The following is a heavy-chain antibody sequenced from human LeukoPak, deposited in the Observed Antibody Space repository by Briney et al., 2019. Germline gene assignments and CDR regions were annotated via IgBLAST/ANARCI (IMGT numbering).Heavy chain of an antibody. CDR3: ARDYYEGAVGY. D-gene: IGHD3-22*01. J-gene: IGHJ4*02. Sequence: ASVKVSCKASGYSLAVYYIYGVRQAPGQGLEWMGWINPDSGDTDYAQKFQGRVSMTTDTSISTAYMELSGLRSDDTAVYYYARDYYEGAVGYWGQGTLVTVSS. CDR1: GYSLAVYY. V-gene: IGHV1-2*02. CDR2: INPDSGDT.